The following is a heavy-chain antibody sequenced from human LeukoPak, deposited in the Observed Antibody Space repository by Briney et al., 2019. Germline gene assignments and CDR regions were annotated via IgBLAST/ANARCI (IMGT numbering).Heavy chain of an antibody. V-gene: IGHV4-59*01. J-gene: IGHJ5*02. CDR1: GGSISSYY. CDR2: IYYSGST. Sequence: PSETLSLTCTVSGGSISSYYWSWIRQPPGKGLEWIGYIYYSGSTNYNPSLKSRVTISVDPSKNQFSLKLSSVTAADTAVYYCARAGILWFGDLPKYNWFDPWGQGTLVTVSS. CDR3: ARAGILWFGDLPKYNWFDP. D-gene: IGHD3-10*01.